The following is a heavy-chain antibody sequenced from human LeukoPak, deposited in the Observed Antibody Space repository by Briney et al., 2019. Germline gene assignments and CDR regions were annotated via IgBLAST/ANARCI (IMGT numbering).Heavy chain of an antibody. CDR3: AKAPLGRCTGAICYSFDY. V-gene: IGHV3-23*01. J-gene: IGHJ4*02. CDR2: ISGSDAGT. D-gene: IGHD2-8*02. CDR1: GFTFSSYA. Sequence: GGSLRPSCAASGFTFSSYAMTWVRQAPGKGLEWVSAISGSDAGTYYADSVKGRFTISRDNSKNTLYLQMNSLRAEDAAVYYCAKAPLGRCTGAICYSFDYWGQGTLVTVSS.